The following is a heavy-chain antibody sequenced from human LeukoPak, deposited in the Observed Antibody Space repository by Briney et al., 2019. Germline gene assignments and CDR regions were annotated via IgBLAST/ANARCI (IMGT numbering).Heavy chain of an antibody. J-gene: IGHJ5*02. CDR2: IYTSGST. CDR3: ARDLEHHVSGGMEWPIHWFDP. Sequence: SETLSLTCTVSGGSISSGSYYWSWIRQPAGKGLEWIGRIYTSGSTNYNPSLKSRVTISVDTSKNQFSLKLSSVTAADTAVYYCARDLEHHVSGGMEWPIHWFDPWGQGTLVTVSS. V-gene: IGHV4-61*02. D-gene: IGHD3-3*01. CDR1: GGSISSGSYY.